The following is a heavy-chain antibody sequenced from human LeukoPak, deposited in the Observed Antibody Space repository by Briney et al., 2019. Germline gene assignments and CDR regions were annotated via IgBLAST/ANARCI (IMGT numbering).Heavy chain of an antibody. Sequence: PSETLSLTCTVSGGSISSYYWSWIRQPPGKGLEWIGYIYYIGSTNYNPSLKSRVTISVDTSKNQFSLKLRSVTAADTAVYYCARDRGYGDPYYFDYWGQGTLVTVSS. CDR1: GGSISSYY. CDR3: ARDRGYGDPYYFDY. CDR2: IYYIGST. D-gene: IGHD4-17*01. V-gene: IGHV4-59*01. J-gene: IGHJ4*02.